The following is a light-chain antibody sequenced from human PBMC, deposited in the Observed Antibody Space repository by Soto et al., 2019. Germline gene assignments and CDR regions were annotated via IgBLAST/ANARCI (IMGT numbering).Light chain of an antibody. Sequence: DIQMTQSPSSLSASVGDTVTITCRASQGIIDYLAWFQQRPGQAPKLLIYAASTLHTGVPSRFSGSGAGGSGAGTEFTLPISSLQPEDVGTYYCQKYDTAPQTFGPGTSVEIK. CDR2: AAS. CDR3: QKYDTAPQT. J-gene: IGKJ1*01. CDR1: QGIIDY. V-gene: IGKV1-27*01.